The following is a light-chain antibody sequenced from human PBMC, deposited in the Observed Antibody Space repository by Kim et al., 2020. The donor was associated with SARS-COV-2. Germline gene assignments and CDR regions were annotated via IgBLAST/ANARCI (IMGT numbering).Light chain of an antibody. CDR2: TAS. V-gene: IGKV1-6*01. CDR1: RSIYSY. J-gene: IGKJ2*01. CDR3: LQDYNYSYT. Sequence: IQMTQSPSSLSASIGDRVTITCRASRSIYSYLNWYQQKPGKAPKLLISTASSLQSGVPSRFSGSGSGTDFTLTINSLQPEDFATYYCLQDYNYSYTFGQGNKLEI.